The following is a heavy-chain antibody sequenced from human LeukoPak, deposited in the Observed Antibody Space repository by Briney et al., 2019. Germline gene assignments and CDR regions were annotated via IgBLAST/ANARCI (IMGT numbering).Heavy chain of an antibody. Sequence: PSETLSLTCAVYGGSSSGYYWSWIRQPPGKGLEWIGEINHSGSTNYNPSLKSRVTISVDTPKNQFSLKLSSVTAADTEVYYCARPPPDYWRQGTLLSVSS. V-gene: IGHV4-34*01. J-gene: IGHJ4*02. CDR2: INHSGST. CDR1: GGSSSGYY. CDR3: ARPPPDY.